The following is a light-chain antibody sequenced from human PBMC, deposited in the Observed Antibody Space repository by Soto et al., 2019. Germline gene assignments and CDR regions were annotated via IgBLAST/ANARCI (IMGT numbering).Light chain of an antibody. V-gene: IGLV2-8*01. CDR1: SSDVGGYNY. J-gene: IGLJ1*01. CDR3: SSYAGSRLYV. Sequence: QFALTQPPSASGSPGQSVTISCTGTSSDVGGYNYVSWYQQHPGKAPKLMIYEVSKRPSGVPDRFSGSKSGNTASLTVSGLQAEDEADYYCSSYAGSRLYVFGTGTKVTVL. CDR2: EVS.